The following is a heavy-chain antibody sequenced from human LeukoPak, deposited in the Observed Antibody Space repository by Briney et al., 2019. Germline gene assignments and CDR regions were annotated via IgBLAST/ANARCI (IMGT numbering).Heavy chain of an antibody. CDR3: ARWYYDSSGYRYFDY. V-gene: IGHV4-59*01. J-gene: IGHJ4*02. CDR1: GVAISSYY. Sequence: SETVSLTCTVSGVAISSYYWTWIQQPPGKGLEWIGNINYSGSTKYNPSLKSRVTISVDTSKNQFSLKLSSVTAADTAVYYCARWYYDSSGYRYFDYWGQGTLVTVSS. D-gene: IGHD3-22*01. CDR2: INYSGST.